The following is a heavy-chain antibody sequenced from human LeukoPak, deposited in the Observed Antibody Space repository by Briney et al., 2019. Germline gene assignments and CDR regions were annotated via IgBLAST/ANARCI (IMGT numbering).Heavy chain of an antibody. CDR3: ARGWGYSET. J-gene: IGHJ5*02. D-gene: IGHD5-18*01. CDR1: GGSFSGFY. Sequence: SETLSLTCAVYGGSFSGFYWSWIRQPPGKGLEWIGEINHSGSTNYNPSLKSRVTISVDRSKKQFSLKLSSVTAADTAVYYCARGWGYSETWGQGTLVTVSS. V-gene: IGHV4-34*01. CDR2: INHSGST.